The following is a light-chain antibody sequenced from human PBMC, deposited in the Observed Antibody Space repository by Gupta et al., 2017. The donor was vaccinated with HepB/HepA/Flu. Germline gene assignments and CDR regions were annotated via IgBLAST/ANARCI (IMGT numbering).Light chain of an antibody. CDR3: QAWDSSTEVV. V-gene: IGLV3-1*01. CDR2: QDD. J-gene: IGLJ2*01. Sequence: SYDLTQPLSVSVSPGPTANITCGGDKLGNKYASWYQQKPGHSPVLVIYQDDKRPSGIPERFSASNSGNTATLTISGTQALDEADYYCQAWDSSTEVVFGGGTKLTVL. CDR1: KLGNKY.